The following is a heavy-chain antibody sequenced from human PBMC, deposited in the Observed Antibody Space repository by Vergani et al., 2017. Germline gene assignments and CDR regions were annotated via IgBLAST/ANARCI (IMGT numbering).Heavy chain of an antibody. CDR1: GFTFSSYG. D-gene: IGHD3-9*01. J-gene: IGHJ4*02. CDR2: ISYDGSNN. V-gene: IGHV3-30*18. Sequence: QVQLVESGGGVVQPGRSLRLSCAASGFTFSSYGMHWVRQAPGKGLEWVAVISYDGSNNYYADSVKGRFTISRDNSKNTLYLQMNSLRAEDTAVYYCAKDRYYEILTGPYYFDYWGQGTLVTVSS. CDR3: AKDRYYEILTGPYYFDY.